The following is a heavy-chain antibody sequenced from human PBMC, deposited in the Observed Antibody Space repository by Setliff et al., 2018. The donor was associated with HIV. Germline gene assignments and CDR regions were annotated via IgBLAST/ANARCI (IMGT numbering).Heavy chain of an antibody. CDR3: ARDHRPNYYDNSGSPGY. D-gene: IGHD3-22*01. Sequence: ASVKVSCKTSGYSFSSHGVSWVRQAPGQGLEWVGWISSHTGKTKYAQNVQGRVTLTTDTSTSTAYMELSSLRSEDTAVYYCARDHRPNYYDNSGSPGYWGQGTLVTVSS. CDR2: ISSHTGKT. J-gene: IGHJ4*02. V-gene: IGHV1-18*01. CDR1: GYSFSSHG.